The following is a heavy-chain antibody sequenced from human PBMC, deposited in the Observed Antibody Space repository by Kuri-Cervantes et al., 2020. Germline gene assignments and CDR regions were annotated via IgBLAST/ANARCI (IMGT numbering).Heavy chain of an antibody. Sequence: SVKVSCKSSGGTFPTYAFSWVRQAPGQGLEWVGGIIPLSGTADYSQNFQGRVTITTDEFSNTVYMELSSLRSDDTAVYYCAIHSGSYPAYAFDIWGQGTMVTVSS. CDR3: AIHSGSYPAYAFDI. CDR1: GGTFPTYA. CDR2: IIPLSGTA. J-gene: IGHJ3*02. D-gene: IGHD1-26*01. V-gene: IGHV1-69*05.